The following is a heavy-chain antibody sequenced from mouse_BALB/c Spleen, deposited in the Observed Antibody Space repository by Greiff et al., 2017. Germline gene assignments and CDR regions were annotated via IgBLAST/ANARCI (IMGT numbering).Heavy chain of an antibody. J-gene: IGHJ4*01. CDR3: ARGIPYAMDY. V-gene: IGHV1S81*02. CDR2: INPSNGRT. CDR1: GYTFTSYW. Sequence: QVQLQQPGAELVKPGASVKLSCKASGYTFTSYWMHWVKQRPGQGLEWIGEINPSNGRTNYNEKFKSKATLTVDKSSSTAYMQLSSLTSEDSAVYYCARGIPYAMDYWGQGTAVTVSS.